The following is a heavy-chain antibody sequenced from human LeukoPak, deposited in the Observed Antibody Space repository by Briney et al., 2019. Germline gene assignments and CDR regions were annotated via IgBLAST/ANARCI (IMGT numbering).Heavy chain of an antibody. V-gene: IGHV3-7*03. Sequence: TGGSLRLSCAPSGFMFSRHWMSWVRQAPGKGPEWVANIKQDGSERYYVDSVKGRFTISRDNAKNSLYLQMNSLRAEDTAVYYCAKDDYCGGDCIPPEYFQHWGQGTLVTVSS. CDR1: GFMFSRHW. CDR3: AKDDYCGGDCIPPEYFQH. CDR2: IKQDGSER. D-gene: IGHD2-21*02. J-gene: IGHJ1*01.